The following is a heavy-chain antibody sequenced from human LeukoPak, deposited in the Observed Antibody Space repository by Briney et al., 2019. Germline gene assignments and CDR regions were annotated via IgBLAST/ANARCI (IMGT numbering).Heavy chain of an antibody. Sequence: SETLSLTCTVSGGSISSYYWSWIRQPPGKGLEWIGYIYYSGSTNYNPSLKSRVTISVDTSKNQFSLKLSSVTAADTAVYYCARGRDGYNYWGQGTLVTVSS. CDR2: IYYSGST. CDR1: GGSISSYY. J-gene: IGHJ4*02. CDR3: ARGRDGYNY. V-gene: IGHV4-59*01. D-gene: IGHD5-24*01.